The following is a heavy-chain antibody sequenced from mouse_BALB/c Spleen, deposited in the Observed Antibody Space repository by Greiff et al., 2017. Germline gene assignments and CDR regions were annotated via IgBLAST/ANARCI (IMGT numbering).Heavy chain of an antibody. CDR1: GYTFTNYW. J-gene: IGHJ4*01. V-gene: IGHV1-63*02. CDR2: IYPGGGYT. CDR3: ATQDRYGNHYYYAMDY. D-gene: IGHD2-1*01. Sequence: VQLVESGAELVRPGTSVKISCKASGYTFTNYWLGWVKQRPGHGLEWIGDIYPGGGYTNYNEKFKGKATLTADTSSSTAYMQLSSLTSEDSAVYFCATQDRYGNHYYYAMDYWGQGTSVTVSS.